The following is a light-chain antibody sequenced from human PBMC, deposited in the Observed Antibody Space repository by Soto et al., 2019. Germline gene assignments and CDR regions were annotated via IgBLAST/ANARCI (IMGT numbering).Light chain of an antibody. Sequence: QPVLTQPPSASGTPGQTVTISCSGRRSNIGSNYVYWYQQLAGSAPELLIYRNNQRPSGVPDRFSGSKSGTSASLAISGLRSEDEADYYCAVWDDNLSGSVVFGGGTKVTVL. CDR3: AVWDDNLSGSVV. V-gene: IGLV1-47*01. CDR2: RNN. J-gene: IGLJ2*01. CDR1: RSNIGSNY.